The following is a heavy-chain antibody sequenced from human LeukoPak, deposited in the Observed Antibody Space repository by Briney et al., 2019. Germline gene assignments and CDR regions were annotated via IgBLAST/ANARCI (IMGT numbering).Heavy chain of an antibody. CDR2: IGTAGDT. D-gene: IGHD1-1*01. CDR1: GFTFSSYD. J-gene: IGHJ6*02. CDR3: VREGRTEAYYYGMDV. V-gene: IGHV3-13*01. Sequence: GGSLRLSCAASGFTFSSYDMHGVRQAAGKGLEWVSAIGTAGDTYYTGSVMGRFTISRVNAKNPLYLQMNSLKAGDTAVYYCVREGRTEAYYYGMDVWGQGTTVTVSS.